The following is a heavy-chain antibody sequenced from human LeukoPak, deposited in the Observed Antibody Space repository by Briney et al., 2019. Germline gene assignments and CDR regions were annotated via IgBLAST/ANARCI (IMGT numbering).Heavy chain of an antibody. CDR3: AKDRENCGMDV. CDR2: ITGSSGAT. V-gene: IGHV3-23*01. Sequence: GGSLRLSCAASGFTSHNYAMSWVRQAPGKGPEWVSAITGSSGATNYADSVKGRFTIFRDNSKHALYLQMNSLRAEDTAVYYCAKDRENCGMDVWGKGTTVIVSS. D-gene: IGHD5-24*01. CDR1: GFTSHNYA. J-gene: IGHJ6*04.